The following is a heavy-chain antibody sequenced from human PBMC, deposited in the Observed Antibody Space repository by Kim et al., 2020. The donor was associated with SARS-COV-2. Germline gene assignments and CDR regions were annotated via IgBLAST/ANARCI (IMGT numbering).Heavy chain of an antibody. D-gene: IGHD4-17*01. V-gene: IGHV3-21*01. Sequence: GGSLRLSCAVSGFTFSSYRMNWVRQAPGKGLEWVSSISSSSSYIYYADSVKGRFTISRDNAKNSLYLQMNSLRAEDTAVYHCARVVNGDYYLDYWGQGTLVTVSS. CDR3: ARVVNGDYYLDY. J-gene: IGHJ4*02. CDR1: GFTFSSYR. CDR2: ISSSSSYI.